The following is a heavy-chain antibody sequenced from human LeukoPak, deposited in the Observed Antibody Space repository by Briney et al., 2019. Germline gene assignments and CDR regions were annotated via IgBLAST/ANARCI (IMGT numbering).Heavy chain of an antibody. CDR1: GFTFSSYW. Sequence: GRSLRLSCAASGFTFSSYWMSWVRQAPGKGLEWVANIKQDGSEKYYVGSVKGRFTISRDNAKNSLYLQMNSLRAEDTAVYYCARDEVAYCSGGSCYSTWFDPWGQRTLVTVSS. CDR3: ARDEVAYCSGGSCYSTWFDP. CDR2: IKQDGSEK. D-gene: IGHD2-15*01. V-gene: IGHV3-7*01. J-gene: IGHJ5*02.